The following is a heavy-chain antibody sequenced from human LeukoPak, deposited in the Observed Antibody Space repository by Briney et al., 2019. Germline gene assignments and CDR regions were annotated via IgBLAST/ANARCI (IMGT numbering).Heavy chain of an antibody. J-gene: IGHJ4*02. CDR2: ISGSGST. CDR3: ARDQGVAGFDY. D-gene: IGHD6-19*01. Sequence: PGGSLRLSCAASGFTFSSYAMNWVRQAPGKGLEWVSAISGSGSTYYADSVKGRFTISRDNSKNTLYLQMNSLRAEDTAVYYCARDQGVAGFDYWGQGTLVTVSS. CDR1: GFTFSSYA. V-gene: IGHV3-23*01.